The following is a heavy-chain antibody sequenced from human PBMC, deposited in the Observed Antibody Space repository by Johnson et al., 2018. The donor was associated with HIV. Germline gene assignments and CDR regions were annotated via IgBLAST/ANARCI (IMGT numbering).Heavy chain of an antibody. CDR2: ISGGSAGT. CDR1: GFTFSDYY. J-gene: IGHJ3*02. CDR3: AKSPGKDHGGNSGGFDI. V-gene: IGHV3-11*04. D-gene: IGHD4/OR15-4a*01. Sequence: LVASGGGLVKPGGSLRLSCVGSGFTFSDYYMSWVRQAPGKGLEWIAYISGGSAGTFYADSVKGRFTISRDNGNKEVYLQMNSLRVEDTAVYYCAKSPGKDHGGNSGGFDIWGQGTMVTVSS.